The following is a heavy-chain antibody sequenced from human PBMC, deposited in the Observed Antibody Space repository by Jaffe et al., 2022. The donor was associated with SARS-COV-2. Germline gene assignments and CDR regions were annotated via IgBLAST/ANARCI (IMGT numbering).Heavy chain of an antibody. J-gene: IGHJ5*02. Sequence: EVQLVQSGAEVKKPGESLKISCKGSGFTFTAYWIGWVRQMPGKGLEWMGFIFPGDSDTRYSPSFQGQVTISVDKSIGTAYLQWSSLKASDTAMYYCARSISSGWSGLDPWGQGTLVTVSS. CDR3: ARSISSGWSGLDP. CDR1: GFTFTAYW. CDR2: IFPGDSDT. D-gene: IGHD6-19*01. V-gene: IGHV5-51*01.